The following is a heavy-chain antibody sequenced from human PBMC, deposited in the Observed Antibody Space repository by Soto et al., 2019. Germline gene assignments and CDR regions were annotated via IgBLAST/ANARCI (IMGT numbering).Heavy chain of an antibody. CDR3: ARDVEDIVVVPAAIGSYYYYGMDV. D-gene: IGHD2-2*02. CDR1: GYTFTSYY. J-gene: IGHJ6*02. CDR2: INPSGGST. Sequence: GASVKVSCKASGYTFTSYYMHCVRQAPGQGLEWMGIINPSGGSTSYAQKFQGRVTMTRDTSTSTVYMELSSLRSEDTAVYYCARDVEDIVVVPAAIGSYYYYGMDVWGQGTTVTVSS. V-gene: IGHV1-46*01.